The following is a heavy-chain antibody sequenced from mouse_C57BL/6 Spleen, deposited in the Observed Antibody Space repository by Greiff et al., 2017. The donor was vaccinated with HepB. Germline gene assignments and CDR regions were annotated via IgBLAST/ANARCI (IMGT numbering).Heavy chain of an antibody. CDR2: IYPSDSET. Sequence: VQLQQPGAELVRPGSSVKLSCKASGYTFPSYWMDWVKQRPGQGLEWIGNIYPSDSETHYNQKFKAKATLTVDKSSSTASKQRSSLTSEDSAVEESAREGRGYGECEDWGEGSTRTVS. CDR1: GYTFPSYW. CDR3: AREGRGYGECED. V-gene: IGHV1-61*01. J-gene: IGHJ2*01. D-gene: IGHD3-1*01.